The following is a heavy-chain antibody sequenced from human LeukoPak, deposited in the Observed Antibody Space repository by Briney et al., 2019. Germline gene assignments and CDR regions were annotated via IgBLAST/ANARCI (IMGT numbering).Heavy chain of an antibody. V-gene: IGHV3-23*01. J-gene: IGHJ5*02. CDR3: AKGYCSSTSCSRFDP. D-gene: IGHD2-2*01. CDR1: GFTFSSYA. CDR2: ISGSGGST. Sequence: PGGSLRLSCEASGFTFSSYAMSWVRQAPGKGLEWVSAISGSGGSTYHTDSVKGRFTISRDNSKNTLYLQMNSLRAEDTAVYYCAKGYCSSTSCSRFDPWGQGTLVTVSS.